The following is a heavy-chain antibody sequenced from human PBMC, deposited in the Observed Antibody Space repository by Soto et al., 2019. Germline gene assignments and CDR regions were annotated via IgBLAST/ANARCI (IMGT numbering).Heavy chain of an antibody. CDR3: ARGGTSGWLKGAYDV. V-gene: IGHV1-69*01. CDR2: IIPMFGIP. CDR1: GGTLNKHA. J-gene: IGHJ3*01. D-gene: IGHD6-19*01. Sequence: QVQLVQSGAEVKKPGSSVKVSCRASGGTLNKHAITWVRRAPGQGHEWLGGIIPMFGIPNYPQKFQGRVTITADDCTNTSHMELIGLTSDDTAVYYCARGGTSGWLKGAYDVWGQGTMVTVSS.